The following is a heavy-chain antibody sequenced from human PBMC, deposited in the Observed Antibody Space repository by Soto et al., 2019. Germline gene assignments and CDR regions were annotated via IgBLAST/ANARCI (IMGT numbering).Heavy chain of an antibody. CDR3: ARDAFPNLDYDSSGYYLYYYGMDV. V-gene: IGHV1-18*04. J-gene: IGHJ6*02. Sequence: VASVKVSCKASGYTFTSYGISWVRQAPGQGLEWMGWISAYNGNTNYAQKLQGRVTMTTDTSTSTAYMELRSLRSDDTAVYYCARDAFPNLDYDSSGYYLYYYGMDVWGQGTTVTVS. D-gene: IGHD3-22*01. CDR1: GYTFTSYG. CDR2: ISAYNGNT.